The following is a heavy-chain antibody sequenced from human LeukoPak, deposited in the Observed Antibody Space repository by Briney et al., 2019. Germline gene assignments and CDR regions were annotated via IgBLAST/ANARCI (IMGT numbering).Heavy chain of an antibody. J-gene: IGHJ4*02. CDR2: IYYSGST. CDR1: GGSISSSSYY. Sequence: SETLSLTCTVSGGSISSSSYYWGWIRQPPGKGLEWIGSIYYSGSTYYNPSLKSRVTISVDTSKNQFSLKLSSVTAADTAVYYCASGFPTVTTRGVNYFDYWGQGTLVTVSS. V-gene: IGHV4-39*01. D-gene: IGHD4-17*01. CDR3: ASGFPTVTTRGVNYFDY.